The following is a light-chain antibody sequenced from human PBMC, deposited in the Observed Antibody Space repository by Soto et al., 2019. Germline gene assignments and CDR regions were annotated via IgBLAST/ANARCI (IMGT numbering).Light chain of an antibody. Sequence: EIVLTQSPGTLSLSPGERATLSCRASQTGSTNYLAWYQQKPGQAPRLLIYGASKRATGIPDRLSGSGSGTDFDLTVSSLEPEDLEVYCCQQYGSSPQTFGQGTKV. CDR2: GAS. CDR3: QQYGSSPQT. J-gene: IGKJ1*01. CDR1: QTGSTNY. V-gene: IGKV3-20*01.